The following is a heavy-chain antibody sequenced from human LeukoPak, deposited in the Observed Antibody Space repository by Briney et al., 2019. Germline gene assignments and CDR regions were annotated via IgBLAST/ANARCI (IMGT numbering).Heavy chain of an antibody. J-gene: IGHJ4*02. Sequence: PSETLSLTCTVSGGSISSYYWSWIRQPPGKGLEWIGYIYYSGSTNYNPSLKSRVTISVDTSKNQFSLKLSSVTAADTAVYYCARATDYWGRGTLVTVSS. CDR1: GGSISSYY. V-gene: IGHV4-59*01. CDR2: IYYSGST. CDR3: ARATDY.